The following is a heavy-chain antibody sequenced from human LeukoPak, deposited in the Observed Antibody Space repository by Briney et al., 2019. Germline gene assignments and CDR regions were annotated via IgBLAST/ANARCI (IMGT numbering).Heavy chain of an antibody. Sequence: ASVKVSCKASGYTFTSYGISWVRQAPGQGLEWMGWISAYNGNTNYAQKLQGRVTMTTGTSTSTAYMELRSLRSDDTAVYYCARDLFPDIVVVPAAHPYYFDYWGQGTLVTVSS. D-gene: IGHD2-2*01. V-gene: IGHV1-18*01. CDR2: ISAYNGNT. CDR3: ARDLFPDIVVVPAAHPYYFDY. J-gene: IGHJ4*02. CDR1: GYTFTSYG.